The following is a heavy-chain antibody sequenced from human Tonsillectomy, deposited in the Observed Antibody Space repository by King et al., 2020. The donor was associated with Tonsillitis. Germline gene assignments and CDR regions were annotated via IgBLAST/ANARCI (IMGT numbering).Heavy chain of an antibody. Sequence: VTLKESGPALVKPTQTLTLTCTFSGFSLSTSGMCVSWIRQPPGKALEWLALIDWDDDKYYSTSLKTRHTISKDTSKHQVVLTMTKMDPVDTATYYCARINNDFWSGYADYWGQGTLVTVSS. CDR3: ARINNDFWSGYADY. CDR1: GFSLSTSGMC. CDR2: IDWDDDK. V-gene: IGHV2-70*01. D-gene: IGHD3-3*01. J-gene: IGHJ4*02.